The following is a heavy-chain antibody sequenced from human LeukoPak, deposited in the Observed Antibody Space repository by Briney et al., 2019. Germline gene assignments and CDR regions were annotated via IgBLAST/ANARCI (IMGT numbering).Heavy chain of an antibody. CDR3: AKDPGGFWSGSHHDY. D-gene: IGHD3-3*01. CDR2: ICGSGGDT. V-gene: IGHV3-23*01. J-gene: IGHJ4*02. CDR1: GFTFSSYA. Sequence: GGSLRLSCAASGFTFSSYAMSWVRQAPGKGLEWVSVICGSGGDTYYADSVKGRFTISRDNSKNTLYLQMDSLRGEDTAVYYCAKDPGGFWSGSHHDYWGQGTLVTVSS.